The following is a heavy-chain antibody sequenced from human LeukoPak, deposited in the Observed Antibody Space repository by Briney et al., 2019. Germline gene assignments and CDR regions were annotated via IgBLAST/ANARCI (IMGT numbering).Heavy chain of an antibody. J-gene: IGHJ4*02. CDR2: INPNSGGS. Sequence: ASVKVSCKASGYTFTGYYMHWVRQAPGQGLEWMGWINPNSGGSNYAQKFQGRVTMTRDTSISTAYMELSRLRSDDTAVYYCAREGIYDSSGYYWGLGTLVTVSS. V-gene: IGHV1-2*02. CDR1: GYTFTGYY. CDR3: AREGIYDSSGYY. D-gene: IGHD3-22*01.